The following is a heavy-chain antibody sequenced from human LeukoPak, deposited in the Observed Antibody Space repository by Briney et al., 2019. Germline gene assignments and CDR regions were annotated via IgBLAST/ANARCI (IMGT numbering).Heavy chain of an antibody. CDR3: AGNRILTGYYLFDY. CDR1: RFPFSTSS. D-gene: IGHD3-9*01. J-gene: IGHJ4*02. CDR2: ISSSGSTI. Sequence: GGSLRLSCEASRFPFSTSSMNWVRQAPGKGLEWVSYISSSGSTIFYADSVKGRFTISRDNAKNSLYLQMNSLRAEDTAVDYCAGNRILTGYYLFDYWGQGTLVTVSS. V-gene: IGHV3-48*04.